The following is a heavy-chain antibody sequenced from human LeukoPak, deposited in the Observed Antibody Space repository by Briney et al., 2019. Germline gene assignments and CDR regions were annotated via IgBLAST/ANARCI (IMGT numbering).Heavy chain of an antibody. CDR1: GFTFSNYA. V-gene: IGHV3-23*01. CDR3: AKWGDYDILTGYYDSDY. J-gene: IGHJ4*02. Sequence: GGSLRLSCAASGFTFSNYAMSWVRQAPGKGLVWVSAIVGSGGSTYYADSVKGRFTISRDNPKNTLYLQMNSLRAEDTAVYYCAKWGDYDILTGYYDSDYWGQGTLVTVSS. D-gene: IGHD3-9*01. CDR2: IVGSGGST.